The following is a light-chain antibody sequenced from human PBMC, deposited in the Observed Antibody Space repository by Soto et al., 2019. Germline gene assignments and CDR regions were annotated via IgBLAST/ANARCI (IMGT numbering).Light chain of an antibody. J-gene: IGLJ1*01. CDR2: DVI. V-gene: IGLV2-11*01. CDR3: CSYVGSYSYV. Sequence: QSALTQPGSVSGSPGQSVTVSCIGTSSDVGGYNSVSWYQEHPGKAPKLMIYDVIKRPSGVPDRFSGSKSGNTASLTISGLLAEDEADYYCCSYVGSYSYVFGTGTKVTVL. CDR1: SSDVGGYNS.